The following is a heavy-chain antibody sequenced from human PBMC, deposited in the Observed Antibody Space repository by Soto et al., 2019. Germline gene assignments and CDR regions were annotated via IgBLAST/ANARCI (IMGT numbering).Heavy chain of an antibody. J-gene: IGHJ6*02. CDR2: INHSGST. CDR1: GGSFSGYY. CDR3: ARGRSRVLRFFEWLPPPYGMDV. Sequence: WETLSLTCAVYGGSFSGYYWSWIRQPPGKGLEWIGEINHSGSTNYNPSLKSRVTISVDTSKNQFSLKLSSVTAADTAVYYCARGRSRVLRFFEWLPPPYGMDVWGQGTTVTVSS. V-gene: IGHV4-34*01. D-gene: IGHD3-3*01.